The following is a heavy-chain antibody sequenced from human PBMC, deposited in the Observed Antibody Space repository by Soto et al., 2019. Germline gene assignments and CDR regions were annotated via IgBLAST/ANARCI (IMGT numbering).Heavy chain of an antibody. CDR2: IGTAGDP. CDR1: GFTFSSYD. V-gene: IGHV3-13*05. J-gene: IGHJ4*02. Sequence: EVQLVESGGGLVQPGGSLRLSCAASGFTFSSYDMHWVRQATGKGLEWVSTIGTAGDPYYPASVEGRFTISRENAKNSLHLQMNSLRAGDTAVYYCARESPGGQIDYWGQGTLVTVSS. D-gene: IGHD3-10*01. CDR3: ARESPGGQIDY.